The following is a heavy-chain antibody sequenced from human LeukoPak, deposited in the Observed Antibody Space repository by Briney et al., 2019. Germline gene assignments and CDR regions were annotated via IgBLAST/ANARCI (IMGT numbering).Heavy chain of an antibody. J-gene: IGHJ4*02. CDR1: GGSISSYY. CDR3: ARVSSGWYEFDY. V-gene: IGHV4-59*01. Sequence: PSETLSLTCTVSGGSISSYYRSWIRQPPGKGLEWIGYIYYRGSTNYNPSLKSRLTISVDTSNNQVSLKLSSVTAADTAVYYCARVSSGWYEFDYWGQGALVTVSS. D-gene: IGHD6-19*01. CDR2: IYYRGST.